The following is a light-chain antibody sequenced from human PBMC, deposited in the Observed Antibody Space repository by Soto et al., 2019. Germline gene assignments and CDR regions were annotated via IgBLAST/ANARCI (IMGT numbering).Light chain of an antibody. CDR1: QGIGTY. V-gene: IGKV1-9*01. CDR2: ASS. Sequence: IQLTQSPSSLSASVGDRVTVTCRASQGIGTYLVWYQQKSGKDPTVLIYASSTLQTGVPSRFSGSGSGTDFSLTISSLHPEDGATYYCQQVDSYPRTFGQGTKVDIK. J-gene: IGKJ1*01. CDR3: QQVDSYPRT.